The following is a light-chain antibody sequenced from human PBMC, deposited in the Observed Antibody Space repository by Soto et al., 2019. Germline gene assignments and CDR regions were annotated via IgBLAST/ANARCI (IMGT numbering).Light chain of an antibody. J-gene: IGKJ3*01. CDR2: KTS. Sequence: DIHMTQSPSALSASVGDRVTITCRASQSIVGWLAWYQQKPGKAPKLLIYKTSSLESGVPSRFSGGGSGTEFTLSISSLQPDDFATYYCQQYNSYLTFXPGTKVDIK. CDR1: QSIVGW. V-gene: IGKV1-5*03. CDR3: QQYNSYLT.